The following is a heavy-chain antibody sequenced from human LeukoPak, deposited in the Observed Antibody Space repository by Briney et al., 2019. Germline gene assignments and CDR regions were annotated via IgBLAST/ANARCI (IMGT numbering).Heavy chain of an antibody. J-gene: IGHJ6*03. Sequence: SETLSLTCAVSGGSLSGYYWTWIRQPPGKGLEWIGEINHSGSTNYNPSLKSRVTISVDTSKNQFSLKLSSVTAADTAVYYCARGTGSGSYYLYYYYYYMDVWGKGTTVTVSS. CDR1: GGSLSGYY. CDR3: ARGTGSGSYYLYYYYYYMDV. D-gene: IGHD3-10*01. V-gene: IGHV4-34*01. CDR2: INHSGST.